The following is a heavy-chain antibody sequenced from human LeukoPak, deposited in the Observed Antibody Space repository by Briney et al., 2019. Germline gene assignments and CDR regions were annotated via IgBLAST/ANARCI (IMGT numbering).Heavy chain of an antibody. CDR2: IKSKSGGT. D-gene: IGHD6-19*01. CDR3: ARGLDRVAGDN. CDR1: GYTFTGYY. V-gene: IGHV1-2*02. Sequence: ASVKVSCKGSGYTFTGYYMHWVRQAPGQGPEWMGWIKSKSGGTNYAQKFQGRVIMTRDTSINTAYLELNRLTSDDTAVYYCARGLDRVAGDNWGQGTVVTVSS. J-gene: IGHJ4*02.